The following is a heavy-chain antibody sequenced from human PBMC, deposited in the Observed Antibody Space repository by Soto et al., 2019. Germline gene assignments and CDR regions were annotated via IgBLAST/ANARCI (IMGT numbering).Heavy chain of an antibody. CDR1: GGSISSYY. V-gene: IGHV4-59*01. Sequence: ASETLSLTCTVSGGSISSYYWSWIRQPPGKGLEWIGYIYYSGSTNYNPSLKSRVTISVDTSKNRVALKLSSVTAADTAVYYCASPLNRHGGYLGYWGQGTLVTVSS. J-gene: IGHJ4*02. CDR3: ASPLNRHGGYLGY. D-gene: IGHD5-12*01. CDR2: IYYSGST.